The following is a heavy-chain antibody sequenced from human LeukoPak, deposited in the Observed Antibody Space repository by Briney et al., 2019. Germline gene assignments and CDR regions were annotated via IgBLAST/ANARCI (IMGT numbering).Heavy chain of an antibody. CDR1: GFMFSSNW. V-gene: IGHV3-7*03. CDR2: IKEDGTEN. Sequence: QPGGSLRLSCAASGFMFSSNWRSWVRLAPGKGLEWVANIKEDGTENYYVDSVKRRFTISRENANNSLYLQMNSLTADETALYYCAKEGRSLQTYWGQGTLVSVSS. CDR3: AKEGRSLQTY. D-gene: IGHD5-24*01. J-gene: IGHJ4*02.